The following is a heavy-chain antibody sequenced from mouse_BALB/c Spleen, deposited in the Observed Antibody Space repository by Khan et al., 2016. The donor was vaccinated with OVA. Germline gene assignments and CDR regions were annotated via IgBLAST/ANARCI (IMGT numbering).Heavy chain of an antibody. J-gene: IGHJ4*01. CDR3: AKWGTANYYAMDY. D-gene: IGHD1-2*01. CDR1: GFSLTSYG. CDR2: IWGDGST. Sequence: QVQLKESGPGLVAPSQSLSITCTVSGFSLTSYGVNWVRQPPGKGLEWLGVIWGDGSTNYHSTLMSRLSISQDNSKSQVFLKLSSLQTDDTATYYCAKWGTANYYAMDYWGQGTSVTVSS. V-gene: IGHV2-3*01.